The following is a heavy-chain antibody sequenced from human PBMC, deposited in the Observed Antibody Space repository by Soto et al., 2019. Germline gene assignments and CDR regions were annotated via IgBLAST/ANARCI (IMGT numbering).Heavy chain of an antibody. V-gene: IGHV1-8*01. CDR1: GYTFTSYD. D-gene: IGHD6-19*01. J-gene: IGHJ5*02. CDR2: MNPNSGNT. Sequence: ASVKVSCKASGYTFTSYDINWVRQATGQWLEWVGWMNPNSGNTGYAQKFQGRVTMTRNTSISTAYTELSSLRSEDTAVYYCARDAESSGWYRIWFDPWGQGTLVTVSS. CDR3: ARDAESSGWYRIWFDP.